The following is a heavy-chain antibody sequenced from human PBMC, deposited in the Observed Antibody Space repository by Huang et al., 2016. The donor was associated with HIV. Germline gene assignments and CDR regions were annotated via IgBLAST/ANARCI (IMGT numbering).Heavy chain of an antibody. CDR2: IKEDGSDK. V-gene: IGHV3-7*01. CDR1: GFTFSNYW. J-gene: IGHJ4*03. D-gene: IGHD2-21*01. CDR3: AREIPGGACYYDY. Sequence: EVQLVESGGGLVQPGGSLRLSCAAAGFTFSNYWMSWVRQAPGKGLEGVANIKEDGSDKYYVDSVKGRFTISRDNAENSLYLQMNSLRAEDTAVYYCAREIPGGACYYDYWGQGTPVTVSS.